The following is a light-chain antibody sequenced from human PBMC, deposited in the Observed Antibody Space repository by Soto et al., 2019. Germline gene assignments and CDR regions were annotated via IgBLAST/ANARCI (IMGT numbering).Light chain of an antibody. CDR3: TSYVGNDIWV. CDR1: SSDVGAYKY. CDR2: EVT. J-gene: IGLJ3*02. Sequence: QSALTQPPSASGSPGQSVTISCTGTSSDVGAYKYVSWYQQYPGKAPKLMIYEVTARPSGVPDRVSGSKSGNTASLTVSGLQAEDEADYYCTSYVGNDIWVFGGGTKVTVL. V-gene: IGLV2-8*01.